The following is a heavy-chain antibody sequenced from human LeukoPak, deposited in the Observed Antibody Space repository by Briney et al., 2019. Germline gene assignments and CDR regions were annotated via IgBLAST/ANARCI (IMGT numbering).Heavy chain of an antibody. CDR1: GGSISSYY. CDR2: IYYSGST. Sequence: SETLSLTCTVSGGSISSYYWSWIRQPPGKGLEWIGYIYYSGSTNYNPSLKSRVTISVDTSKNQFSLKLSSVTAADTAVYYCARSHSLWTSFDYWGQGALVTVSS. CDR3: ARSHSLWTSFDY. D-gene: IGHD3/OR15-3a*01. V-gene: IGHV4-59*01. J-gene: IGHJ4*02.